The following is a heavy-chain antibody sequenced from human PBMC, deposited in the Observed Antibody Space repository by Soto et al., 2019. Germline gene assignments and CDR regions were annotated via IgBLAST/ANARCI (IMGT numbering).Heavy chain of an antibody. J-gene: IGHJ6*02. Sequence: GALRLSCAASGFTFSSYWMHWVRQAPGKGLVWVSRMNEDGGTTDYADSVKGRFTISRDNAKNTLYLQMNSLRVEDTAVYYCASDLSGRADVWGQGTTVTVSS. CDR2: MNEDGGTT. CDR3: ASDLSGRADV. D-gene: IGHD3-10*01. V-gene: IGHV3-74*01. CDR1: GFTFSSYW.